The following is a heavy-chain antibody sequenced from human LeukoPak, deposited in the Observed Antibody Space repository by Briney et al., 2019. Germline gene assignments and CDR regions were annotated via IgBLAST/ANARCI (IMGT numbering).Heavy chain of an antibody. Sequence: SETLSLTCTVSGGSISSSSYYWGWIRQPPGEGLECIGSINYSGSTYYNLSLKSRVTISVDTSKNQFSLKLSSVTAADTAVYYCARLRSGRFLEEGGQGTLVTVSS. CDR1: GGSISSSSYY. J-gene: IGHJ4*02. V-gene: IGHV4-39*01. CDR3: ARLRSGRFLEE. CDR2: INYSGST. D-gene: IGHD3-3*01.